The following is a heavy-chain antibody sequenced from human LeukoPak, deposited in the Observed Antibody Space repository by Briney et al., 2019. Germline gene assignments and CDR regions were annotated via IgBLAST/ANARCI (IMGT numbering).Heavy chain of an antibody. Sequence: SETLSLTCTVSGGSISSYYWSWIRQPAGKGLEWIGRIYPSGSTNYNPSLKSRVTMSVDTSKNQFPLKLSSVTAADTAVYYCARDGVYGGTSDAFDIWGQGTMVTVSS. CDR3: ARDGVYGGTSDAFDI. V-gene: IGHV4-4*07. J-gene: IGHJ3*02. D-gene: IGHD2-15*01. CDR2: IYPSGST. CDR1: GGSISSYY.